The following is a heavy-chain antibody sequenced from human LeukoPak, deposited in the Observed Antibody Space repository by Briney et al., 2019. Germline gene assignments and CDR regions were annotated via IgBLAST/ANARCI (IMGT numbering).Heavy chain of an antibody. J-gene: IGHJ4*02. CDR3: AKKGLAATDNFDY. CDR2: INSDIYSNTI. D-gene: IGHD6-13*01. CDR1: GFTLSSYS. Sequence: GGSLRLSCAASGFTLSSYSMNWVRQAPGKGLEWISYINSDIYSNTIYYADTVKGRFTISRDNSKNTLYLQMNSLRAEDTAVYYCAKKGLAATDNFDYWGQGTLVTVSS. V-gene: IGHV3-48*01.